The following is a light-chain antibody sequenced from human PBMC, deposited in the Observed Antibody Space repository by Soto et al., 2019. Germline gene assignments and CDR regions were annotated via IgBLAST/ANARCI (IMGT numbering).Light chain of an antibody. CDR3: CSFAGPQSFEV. V-gene: IGLV1-44*01. J-gene: IGLJ1*01. CDR1: SYNIGTNS. CDR2: LND. Sequence: SVLTQPPSASGTPGQRVTISCGGSSYNIGTNSVHWYKQLPGTAPKLLIYLNDQRPSGVPDRFSGSKSGNTASLTISGLQPEDEADYYCCSFAGPQSFEVFGEGTKVTVL.